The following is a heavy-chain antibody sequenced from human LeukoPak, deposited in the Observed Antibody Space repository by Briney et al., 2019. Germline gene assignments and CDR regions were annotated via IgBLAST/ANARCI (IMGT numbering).Heavy chain of an antibody. CDR2: ISYDGSNK. Sequence: PGGSLRLSCAASGFTFSSYAMHWVRQAPGKGLEWVAVISYDGSNKYYADSVKGRFTISRDNSKNTLYLQMNSLRAEDTAVYYCARDHGYSGSYLDYWGQGTLVTGSS. CDR3: ARDHGYSGSYLDY. D-gene: IGHD1-26*01. J-gene: IGHJ4*02. V-gene: IGHV3-30*04. CDR1: GFTFSSYA.